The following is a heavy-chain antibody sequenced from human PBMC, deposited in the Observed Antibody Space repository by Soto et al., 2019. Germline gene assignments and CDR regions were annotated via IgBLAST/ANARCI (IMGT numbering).Heavy chain of an antibody. V-gene: IGHV4-4*02. D-gene: IGHD5-12*01. J-gene: IGHJ4*02. CDR2: IDHSGST. Sequence: QVQLQESGPGLVKPSGTLSLTCAVSGDSFSSSNWWHWVRQPPGKGLEWIAEIDHSGSTNYNPSLMRRVTISVDKSKNQFSLKLSSVTAADTAMYYWARDQGYGFDYWGQGTLVTVSS. CDR3: ARDQGYGFDY. CDR1: GDSFSSSNW.